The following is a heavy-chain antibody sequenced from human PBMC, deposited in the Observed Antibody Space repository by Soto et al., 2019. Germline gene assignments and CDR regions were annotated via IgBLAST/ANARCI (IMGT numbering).Heavy chain of an antibody. J-gene: IGHJ5*01. CDR2: ISNSGST. V-gene: IGHV4-59*08. CDR3: ARQSSGYSSSWSDF. Sequence: SETLSLTCTVSGGSISSYYWSWIRQPPGKGLEWIGYISNSGSTNYNPSLKSRVIISLDTPKNQFSLKLSSVTAADTAVYYCARQSSGYSSSWSDFWGQGTLVTVSS. D-gene: IGHD5-12*01. CDR1: GGSISSYY.